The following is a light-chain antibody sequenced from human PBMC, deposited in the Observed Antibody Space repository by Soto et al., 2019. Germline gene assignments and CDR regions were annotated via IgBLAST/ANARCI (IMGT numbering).Light chain of an antibody. CDR3: QQYKKWPWM. J-gene: IGKJ1*01. V-gene: IGKV3-15*01. CDR2: GAS. Sequence: EIVMTQSPATLSVSPGERATLSCRASQSVSSNLAWYQQKPGQAPRLLIYGASTRATGIPARFSGSGSGTEFTLTISSLQAEDFAVYYCQQYKKWPWMFGQGTKVDVK. CDR1: QSVSSN.